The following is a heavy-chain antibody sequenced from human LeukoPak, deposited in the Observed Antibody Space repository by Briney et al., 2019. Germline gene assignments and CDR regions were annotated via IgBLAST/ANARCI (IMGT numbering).Heavy chain of an antibody. V-gene: IGHV3-23*01. CDR3: AKSFRYANTYFEY. CDR2: FGAGGGT. Sequence: GGSLRLSCAASGFTFTNYAMSWVRQAPGKGLEWVSGFGAGGGTYYADSVKGRFTISRDNSKTTLYLQMDSLRAEDTAVYYCAKSFRYANTYFEYWGQGTLVPVSS. J-gene: IGHJ4*02. CDR1: GFTFTNYA. D-gene: IGHD2-2*01.